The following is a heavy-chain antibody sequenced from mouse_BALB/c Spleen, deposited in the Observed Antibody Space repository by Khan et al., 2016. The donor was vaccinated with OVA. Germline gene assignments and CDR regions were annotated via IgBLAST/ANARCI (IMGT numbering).Heavy chain of an antibody. CDR2: ISDGGSYT. Sequence: EVELVESGGGLVKPGGSLKLSCAASGFTFSDYYMYWVRQTPEKRLEWVATISDGGSYTYYPDSVKGRFTISRDNAPNNLYLQMNSLKSEDTAMYYCAREWGLYRYAWFAYWGQGTLVTVSA. D-gene: IGHD2-14*01. V-gene: IGHV5-4*02. CDR3: AREWGLYRYAWFAY. J-gene: IGHJ3*01. CDR1: GFTFSDYY.